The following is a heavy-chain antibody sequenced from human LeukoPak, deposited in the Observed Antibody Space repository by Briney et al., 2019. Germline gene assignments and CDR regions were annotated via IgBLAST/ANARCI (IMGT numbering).Heavy chain of an antibody. D-gene: IGHD3-22*01. CDR1: GGSFSGYY. J-gene: IGHJ4*02. V-gene: IGHV4-34*01. CDR3: ARGLRHYYYDSSGYYYDTRGSNYFDY. Sequence: PSETLSLTCAVYGGSFSGYYWSWIRQPPGKGLEWIGEINHSGSTNYSPSLKSRVTISVDTSKNQFSLKLSSVTATDTAVYYCARGLRHYYYDSSGYYYDTRGSNYFDYWGQGTLVTVSS. CDR2: INHSGST.